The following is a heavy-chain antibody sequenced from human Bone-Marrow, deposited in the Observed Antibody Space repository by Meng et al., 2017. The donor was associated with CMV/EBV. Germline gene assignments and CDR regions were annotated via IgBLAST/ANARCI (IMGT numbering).Heavy chain of an antibody. CDR2: ISSSSSYI. J-gene: IGHJ1*01. D-gene: IGHD3-3*01. V-gene: IGHV3-21*01. CDR3: ARVGCGLLNPGDLEYFQH. Sequence: GGSLRLSCAASGFTFSSYSMNWVRQAPGKGLEWVSSISSSSSYIYYADSVKGRFTISRDNAKNSLYLQMNSLRAEDTAVYYCARVGCGLLNPGDLEYFQHWGPGNPVHGAS. CDR1: GFTFSSYS.